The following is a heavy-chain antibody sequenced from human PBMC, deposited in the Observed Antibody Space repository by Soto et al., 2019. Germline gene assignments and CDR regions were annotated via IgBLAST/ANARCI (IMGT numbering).Heavy chain of an antibody. V-gene: IGHV1-18*01. CDR3: ARGLLRFLQGLDP. CDR2: ISAYNGNT. CDR1: GYTFTSYG. Sequence: GASVKVSCKASGYTFTSYGISWVRQAPGQGLEWMGWISAYNGNTNYAQKLQGRVTVTTDTSTSTAYMELRSLRSEDTAVYYCARGLLRFLQGLDPWGQGTLVTVSS. J-gene: IGHJ5*02. D-gene: IGHD3-3*01.